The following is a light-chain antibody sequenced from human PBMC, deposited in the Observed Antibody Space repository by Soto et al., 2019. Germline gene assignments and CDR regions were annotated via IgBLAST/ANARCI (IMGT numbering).Light chain of an antibody. Sequence: QSALTQPASVSGSPGQSITISCTGTSSDVGSYDLVSWYQQHPGKAPKLMIYEGSKRPSGVSNRFSGSKSGNTASLIISGLQAEDEADYYCCSYAGGTTVVVFGGGTKVTVL. CDR3: CSYAGGTTVVV. CDR2: EGS. CDR1: SSDVGSYDL. V-gene: IGLV2-23*01. J-gene: IGLJ2*01.